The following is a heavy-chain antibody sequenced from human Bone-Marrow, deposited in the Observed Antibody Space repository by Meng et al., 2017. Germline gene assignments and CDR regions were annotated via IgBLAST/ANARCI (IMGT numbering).Heavy chain of an antibody. CDR2: IYYRGST. V-gene: IGHV4-30-4*01. Sequence: QVQLQESGPGLVKPSQTLSRTCTVSGGSISSGDYYWSWIRQPPGRGLEWIGYIYYRGSTYYNPSLRSRVTISVDTSKNQFSLILTSVTAADTAVYFCARVETATTNPYFDYWGQGTLVTVSS. J-gene: IGHJ4*02. CDR3: ARVETATTNPYFDY. D-gene: IGHD5-24*01. CDR1: GGSISSGDYY.